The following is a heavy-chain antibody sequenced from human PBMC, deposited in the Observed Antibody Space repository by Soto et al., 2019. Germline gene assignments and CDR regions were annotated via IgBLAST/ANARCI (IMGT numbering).Heavy chain of an antibody. CDR1: GFTFSSYG. CDR2: IWYDGSNK. Sequence: QVQLVESGGGVVQPGRSLRLSCAASGFTFSSYGMHWVRQAPGKGLEWVAVIWYDGSNKYYADSVKGRFTISRDNSKNTLYLQMNSLSAEDTAVYYCARDNGDYAPSDYWGQGTLVTVSS. J-gene: IGHJ4*02. CDR3: ARDNGDYAPSDY. V-gene: IGHV3-33*01. D-gene: IGHD4-17*01.